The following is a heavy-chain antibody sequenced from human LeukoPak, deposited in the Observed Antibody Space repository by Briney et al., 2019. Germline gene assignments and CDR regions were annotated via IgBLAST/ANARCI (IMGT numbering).Heavy chain of an antibody. D-gene: IGHD6-19*01. V-gene: IGHV3-33*01. CDR2: IWYNGSNK. Sequence: GTSLGLSCAGSGFIFSNYGMHWVRQTPGKGLEWVALIWYNGSNKYYADSVKGRFTISRDNSKNTLYLQMNSLRAEDTAVYYCAREIPGIAVAGTVSNFDYWGQGTLVTVSS. J-gene: IGHJ4*02. CDR1: GFIFSNYG. CDR3: AREIPGIAVAGTVSNFDY.